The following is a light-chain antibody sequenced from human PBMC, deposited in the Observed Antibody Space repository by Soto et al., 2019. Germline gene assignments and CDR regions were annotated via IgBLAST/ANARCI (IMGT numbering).Light chain of an antibody. CDR1: SSDVGGYNY. V-gene: IGLV2-8*01. Sequence: QSALTQPPSASGSPGQSVTISCTGTSSDVGGYNYVSWYQQHPGKAPKLMIYEVTKRPSGVPDRFSGSKSGNTASLTISGLQAEDEADYYCCSYAGSFGVFGGGTKVTVL. CDR3: CSYAGSFGV. CDR2: EVT. J-gene: IGLJ2*01.